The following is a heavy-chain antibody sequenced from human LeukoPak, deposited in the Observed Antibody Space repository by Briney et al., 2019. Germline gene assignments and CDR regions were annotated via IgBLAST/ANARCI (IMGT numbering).Heavy chain of an antibody. J-gene: IGHJ5*02. CDR3: ARDSGPMVRGVANWFDP. Sequence: GASVKVSCKASGYTFTGYYIHWVRQAPGQGLAWMGWINPNSGGTNYAQKFQGWVTMTRDTSISTAYMELLRSDDTAVYYCARDSGPMVRGVANWFDPWGQGTLVTVSS. D-gene: IGHD3-10*01. V-gene: IGHV1-2*04. CDR2: INPNSGGT. CDR1: GYTFTGYY.